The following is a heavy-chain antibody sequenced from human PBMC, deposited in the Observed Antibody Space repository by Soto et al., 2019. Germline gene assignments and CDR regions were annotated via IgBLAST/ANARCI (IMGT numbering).Heavy chain of an antibody. V-gene: IGHV1-69*13. CDR3: ARGGYYGSGSYYDAFDI. CDR1: GGTFSSYA. CDR2: IIPIFGTA. Sequence: SVKVSCKASGGTFSSYAISWVRQAPGQGLEWMGGIIPIFGTANYAQKFQGRVTITADESTSTAYMGLSSLRSEDTAVYYCARGGYYGSGSYYDAFDIWGQGTMVTVSS. D-gene: IGHD3-10*01. J-gene: IGHJ3*02.